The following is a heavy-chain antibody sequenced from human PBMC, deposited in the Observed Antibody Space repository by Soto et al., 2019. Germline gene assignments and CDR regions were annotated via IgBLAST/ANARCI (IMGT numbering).Heavy chain of an antibody. CDR3: AREDTMVRGIIP. Sequence: PSETLSLTCNVSGVSITSGDYYWNWIRQPPGKGLEWIGYIHYSGNTYYNPSLKSRLTISVDTSKNQFSLRLTSVTAADTAVYYCAREDTMVRGIIPWGQGTLDTVSS. CDR2: IHYSGNT. J-gene: IGHJ4*02. CDR1: GVSITSGDYY. V-gene: IGHV4-30-4*01. D-gene: IGHD3-10*01.